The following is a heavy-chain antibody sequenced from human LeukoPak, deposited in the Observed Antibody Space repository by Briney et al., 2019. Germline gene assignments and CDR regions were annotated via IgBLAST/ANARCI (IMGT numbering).Heavy chain of an antibody. CDR3: AKDRYYYGSESYLIEAFDV. CDR2: IRYDGSNK. CDR1: GFTFSTYG. Sequence: PGGSLRLSCAASGFTFSTYGMHWVRQAPGKGLEWVAFIRYDGSNKYYAESVKGRFTISRDNSKNTLYVQMNSLRTEDTAVYYCAKDRYYYGSESYLIEAFDVWGQGTMVSVS. V-gene: IGHV3-30*02. J-gene: IGHJ3*01. D-gene: IGHD3-10*01.